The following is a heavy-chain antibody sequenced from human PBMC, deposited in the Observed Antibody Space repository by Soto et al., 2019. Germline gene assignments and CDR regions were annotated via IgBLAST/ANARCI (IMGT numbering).Heavy chain of an antibody. CDR3: AKDSGYNYGYFRWFDP. Sequence: LTCTVSGGSISNYYWSWIRQPPGRGLEWSGQIFYSGSTNYNPALKSRVTISVDTSKSQFSLKLSSVTAADTAVYYCAKDSGYNYGYFRWFDPWGQGTLVTVSS. V-gene: IGHV4-59*01. CDR1: GGSISNYY. D-gene: IGHD5-18*01. CDR2: IFYSGST. J-gene: IGHJ5*02.